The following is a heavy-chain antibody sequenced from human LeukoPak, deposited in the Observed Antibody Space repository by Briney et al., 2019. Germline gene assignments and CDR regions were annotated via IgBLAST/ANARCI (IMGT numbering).Heavy chain of an antibody. D-gene: IGHD3-10*01. V-gene: IGHV4-39*07. J-gene: IGHJ4*02. CDR3: TRANGYGLIDY. CDR2: IYYTGFT. CDR1: GDSFSSSNYF. Sequence: NPSETLSLTCTVSGDSFSSSNYFRGWIRQPPGKGLEWIGTIYYTGFTYYNPSLKSRVTISVDTSKNQFSLKLSSVTAADTAMYYCTRANGYGLIDYWGQGTLVTVSS.